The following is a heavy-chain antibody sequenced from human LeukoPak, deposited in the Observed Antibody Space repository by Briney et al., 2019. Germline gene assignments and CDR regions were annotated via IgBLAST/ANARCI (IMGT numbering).Heavy chain of an antibody. Sequence: GGSLRLSCVASGFTFTKCAMSWIRQAPGKGLEWVAIITATGDTAYYADSVKGRFTISRDNSRNTVYMQMDSLRAEDTTIYYCAGDRNSDWYSPLDYWGQGSQVTVSP. D-gene: IGHD6-19*01. CDR1: GFTFTKCA. V-gene: IGHV3-23*01. CDR2: ITATGDTA. CDR3: AGDRNSDWYSPLDY. J-gene: IGHJ4*02.